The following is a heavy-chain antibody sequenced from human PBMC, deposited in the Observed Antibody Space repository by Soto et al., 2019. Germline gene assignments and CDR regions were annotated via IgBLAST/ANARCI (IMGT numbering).Heavy chain of an antibody. D-gene: IGHD3-3*01. CDR2: ISSGGSSM. CDR3: ARGGGTIWKYFDC. Sequence: EVQLVESGGDLVQPGGSLRLSCAASGFTLSTFGMNWVRQAPGKGLEWVANISSGGSSMYYADSVKGRFTISRDNAKNSLSLQMNSLKDEDTAVYYCARGGGTIWKYFDCWGQGTLVTVSS. V-gene: IGHV3-48*02. CDR1: GFTLSTFG. J-gene: IGHJ4*02.